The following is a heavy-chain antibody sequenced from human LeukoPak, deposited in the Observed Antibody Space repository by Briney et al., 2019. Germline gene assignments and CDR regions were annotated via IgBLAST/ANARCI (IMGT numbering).Heavy chain of an antibody. CDR1: GFTFSSYE. CDR3: ARIGRRPTTVVTLSSPPGDDY. V-gene: IGHV3-48*03. D-gene: IGHD4-23*01. J-gene: IGHJ4*02. Sequence: PGGSLRLSCAASGFTFSSYEMNWVRQAPGKGLEWASYISSSGSTIYYADSVKGRFTISRDNAKNSLYLQMNSLRAEDTAVYYCARIGRRPTTVVTLSSPPGDDYWGQGTLVTVSS. CDR2: ISSSGSTI.